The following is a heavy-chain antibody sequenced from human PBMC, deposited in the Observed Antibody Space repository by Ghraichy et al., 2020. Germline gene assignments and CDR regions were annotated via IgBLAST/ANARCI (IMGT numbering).Heavy chain of an antibody. D-gene: IGHD5-24*01. J-gene: IGHJ4*02. CDR3: ARDRLRDGYNDFDY. CDR2: IWYDGGNK. Sequence: SLRLSCAASGFTFSSYGMHWVRQAPGKGLEWVAVIWYDGGNKYYADSVKGRFTISRDNSKNTLYLQMNSLRAEDTAVYYCARDRLRDGYNDFDYWGQGTLVTVSS. V-gene: IGHV3-33*01. CDR1: GFTFSSYG.